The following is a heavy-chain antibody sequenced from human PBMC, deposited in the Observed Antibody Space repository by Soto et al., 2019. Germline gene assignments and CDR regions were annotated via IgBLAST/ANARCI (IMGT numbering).Heavy chain of an antibody. CDR3: VRQPGGVATPGDDY. CDR2: MNPSSGDS. J-gene: IGHJ4*02. CDR1: GYPFTAFD. D-gene: IGHD2-15*01. Sequence: ASVKVSCEASGYPFTAFDINWVRQAAGQGLEWMGWMNPSSGDSAFAQRFQDRITMTRTTSISTAYMELSRLTSDDTAVYYCVRQPGGVATPGDDYWGQGTLVTVSS. V-gene: IGHV1-8*01.